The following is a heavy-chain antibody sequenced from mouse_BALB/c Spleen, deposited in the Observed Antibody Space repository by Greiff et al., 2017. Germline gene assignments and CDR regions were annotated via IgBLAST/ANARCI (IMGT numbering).Heavy chain of an antibody. V-gene: IGHV5-6-4*01. J-gene: IGHJ1*01. CDR1: GFTFSSYT. CDR2: ISSGGSYT. CDR3: TRDREPRDWYIDV. D-gene: IGHD3-3*01. Sequence: EVKLMESGGGLVKPGGSLKLSCAASGFTFSSYTMSWVRQTPEKRLEWVATISSGGSYTYYPDSVKGRFTISRDNAKNTLYLQMSSLKSEDTAMYYCTRDREPRDWYIDVWGAGTTVTVAS.